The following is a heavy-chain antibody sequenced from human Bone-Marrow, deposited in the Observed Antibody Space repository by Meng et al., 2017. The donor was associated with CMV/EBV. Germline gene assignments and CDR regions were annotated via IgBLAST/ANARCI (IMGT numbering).Heavy chain of an antibody. J-gene: IGHJ4*02. CDR3: AKLYDFWSGYPEDY. CDR2: IRYDGSNK. CDR1: GFTFSSYG. Sequence: GESLKISCAASGFTFSSYGMHWVRQAPGKGLEWVAFIRYDGSNKYYADSVKGRFTISRDNSKNTLYLQMNSLRAEDTAVYYCAKLYDFWSGYPEDYWVQGTLVTVSS. D-gene: IGHD3-3*01. V-gene: IGHV3-30*02.